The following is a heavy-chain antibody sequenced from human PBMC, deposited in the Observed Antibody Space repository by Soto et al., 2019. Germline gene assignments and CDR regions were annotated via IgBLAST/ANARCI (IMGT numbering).Heavy chain of an antibody. V-gene: IGHV3-21*06. J-gene: IGHJ4*02. CDR1: GFTFTRYS. CDR3: ARESRDPTSNFEC. Sequence: LRLSCAASGFTFTRYSMNWVRQAPGKGLEWVSSISSTTNYIYYGDSMKGRFTISRDNAKNSLYLEMNSLRAEDTAVYYCARESRDPTSNFECWRRVPRSAVSS. CDR2: ISSTTNYI.